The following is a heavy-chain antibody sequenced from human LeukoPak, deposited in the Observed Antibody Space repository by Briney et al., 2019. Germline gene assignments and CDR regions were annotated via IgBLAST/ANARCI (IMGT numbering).Heavy chain of an antibody. CDR2: IYYSGST. CDR3: ARLRWDFDP. D-gene: IGHD4-23*01. J-gene: IGHJ5*02. Sequence: SETLSLTCTVSGGSISSSSYYWGWIRQPPGKGLEWIGSIYYSGSTYYNPSLKSRVTISVDTSKNQFSLKLSSVTAADTAVYHCARLRWDFDPWGQGTLVTVSS. CDR1: GGSISSSSYY. V-gene: IGHV4-39*01.